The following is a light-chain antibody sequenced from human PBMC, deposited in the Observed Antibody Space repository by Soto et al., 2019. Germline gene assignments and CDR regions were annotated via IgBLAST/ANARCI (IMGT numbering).Light chain of an antibody. CDR1: QSISSW. J-gene: IGKJ4*01. Sequence: DIQMTQSPSTLSASVGDRVTITCRASQSISSWLAWYQQKPGKAPKLLIYDASSLERGVPSRFSGNGSGTEFTLIISSLQPDDFATYYCHQYNSYSSLTFGGGTKVEIK. CDR3: HQYNSYSSLT. CDR2: DAS. V-gene: IGKV1-5*01.